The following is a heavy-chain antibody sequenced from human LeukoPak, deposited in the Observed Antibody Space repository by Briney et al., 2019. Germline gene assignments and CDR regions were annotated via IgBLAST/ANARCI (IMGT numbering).Heavy chain of an antibody. CDR1: GFTFSSYA. CDR2: ISYDGSNK. J-gene: IGHJ4*02. CDR3: ARGGMTTVTPYYFDY. V-gene: IGHV3-30*04. D-gene: IGHD4-17*01. Sequence: GGSLRLSCAASGFTFSSYAMSWVRQAPGKGLEWVAVISYDGSNKYYADSVKGRFTISRDNSKNTLYLQMNSLRAEDTAVYYCARGGMTTVTPYYFDYWGQGTLVTVSS.